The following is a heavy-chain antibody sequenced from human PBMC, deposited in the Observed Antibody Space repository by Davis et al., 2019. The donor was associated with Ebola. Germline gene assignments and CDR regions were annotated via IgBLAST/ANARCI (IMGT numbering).Heavy chain of an antibody. CDR2: THESGST. CDR1: GDSISSHY. J-gene: IGHJ4*02. V-gene: IGHV4-59*11. Sequence: PSETLSLTCTVSGDSISSHYWSWIRQPPGKGLEYIAYTHESGSTKCNPSLKSRVTMSVDTSKNQFSLKLISVTAADTAVYYCARDRRGDGYAGFDYWGQGTLVTVSS. CDR3: ARDRRGDGYAGFDY. D-gene: IGHD5-24*01.